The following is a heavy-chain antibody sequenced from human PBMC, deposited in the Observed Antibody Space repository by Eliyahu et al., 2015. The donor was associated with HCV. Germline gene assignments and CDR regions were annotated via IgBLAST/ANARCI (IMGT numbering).Heavy chain of an antibody. J-gene: IGHJ3*02. D-gene: IGHD3-22*01. Sequence: QVQLQESGPGLVKPSQTLSLTCPVSGGXXSSGXYYWSWIRQPAGKGLEWIGRIYTSGSTNYNPSLKSRVTISVDTSKNQFSLKLSSVTAADTAVYYCARARDYYDSSGYAAFDIWGQGTMVTVSS. CDR2: IYTSGST. V-gene: IGHV4-61*02. CDR3: ARARDYYDSSGYAAFDI. CDR1: GGXXSSGXYY.